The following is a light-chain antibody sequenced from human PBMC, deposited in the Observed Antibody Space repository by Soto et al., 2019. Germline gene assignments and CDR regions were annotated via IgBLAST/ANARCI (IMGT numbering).Light chain of an antibody. J-gene: IGLJ2*01. V-gene: IGLV3-21*02. Sequence: SYELTQPPSVSAAPGQSARITCGGNNIGSQSVHWYQQKPGQAPVLVVYDDNDRPSGIPERFSGSKSGNTATLSITRVGAGDEADYYCQVWDSGTDHAVFGGGTKVTVL. CDR3: QVWDSGTDHAV. CDR1: NIGSQS. CDR2: DDN.